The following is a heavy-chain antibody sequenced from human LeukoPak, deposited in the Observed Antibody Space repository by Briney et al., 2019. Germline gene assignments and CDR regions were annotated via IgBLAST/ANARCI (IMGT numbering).Heavy chain of an antibody. CDR2: IYYSGST. D-gene: IGHD6-19*01. CDR3: ARANRGSGWFWYFDY. Sequence: SETLCLTCTVSGGFINSYYWSWIRQPPGKVLEWIGYIYYSGSTNYNPSLKSRVTISVDTSKNQFSLKLSAVTAADTAVYYCARANRGSGWFWYFDYWGQGTLVTVSS. V-gene: IGHV4-59*01. J-gene: IGHJ4*02. CDR1: GGFINSYY.